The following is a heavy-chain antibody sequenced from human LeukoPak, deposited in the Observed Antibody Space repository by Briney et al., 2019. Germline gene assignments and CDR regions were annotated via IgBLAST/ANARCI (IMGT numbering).Heavy chain of an antibody. CDR2: ISSSSSSYI. CDR3: AREGIVPAAGDYYYYYGMDV. J-gene: IGHJ6*04. V-gene: IGHV3-21*01. CDR1: GFTFSSYS. Sequence: TGGSLRLSCAASGFTFSSYSMNWVRQAPGKGLEWVSSISSSSSSYIYYADSVEGRFTISRDNAKNSLYLQMNSLRAEDTAVYYCAREGIVPAAGDYYYYYGMDVWGKGTTVTVSS. D-gene: IGHD2-2*01.